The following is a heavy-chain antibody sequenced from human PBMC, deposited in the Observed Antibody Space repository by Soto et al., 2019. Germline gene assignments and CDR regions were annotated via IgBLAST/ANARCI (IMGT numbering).Heavy chain of an antibody. CDR2: IYHSGST. D-gene: IGHD6-6*01. CDR1: GVSISSTNW. CDR3: ARLKYGSSYFDC. V-gene: IGHV4-4*02. Sequence: SETLSLTCDVSGVSISSTNWWNWVRQPPGKGLEWIGEIYHSGSTNYNPSLKSRVTMSIDKSKNQFSLKLSSVTAADTAVYYCARLKYGSSYFDCWGQGTMVTVSS. J-gene: IGHJ4*02.